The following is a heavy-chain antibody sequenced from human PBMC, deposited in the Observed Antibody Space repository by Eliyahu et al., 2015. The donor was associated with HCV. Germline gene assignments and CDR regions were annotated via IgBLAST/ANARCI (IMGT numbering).Heavy chain of an antibody. CDR2: INPNTSDT. Sequence: QVQLVQSGTEVKKPGASVKVSCKASGYTFTDYYIHWVRQAPGQGLEWMGWINPNTSDTNYPQKFHGWVTMTRDTSISTAYMELGRLTFDDTAVYYCAREGKDGSGNYYTKYYFHYWGQGTLVTVSS. V-gene: IGHV1-2*04. J-gene: IGHJ4*02. D-gene: IGHD3-10*01. CDR1: GYTFTDYY. CDR3: AREGKDGSGNYYTKYYFHY.